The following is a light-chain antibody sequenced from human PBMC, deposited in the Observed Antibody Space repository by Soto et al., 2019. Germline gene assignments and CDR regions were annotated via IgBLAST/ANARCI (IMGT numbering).Light chain of an antibody. CDR3: AAWDDGLDSKV. V-gene: IGLV1-44*01. Sequence: QSVLTQPPSASGTPGQRVTISCSGSSSNIGCNTVNWYQQLTGTAPKLLIYSNNQRPSGVPDRFCGSKSGTSASLAISGLQSEDEADYYCAAWDDGLDSKVFGGGTQLTVL. CDR1: SSNIGCNT. CDR2: SNN. J-gene: IGLJ3*02.